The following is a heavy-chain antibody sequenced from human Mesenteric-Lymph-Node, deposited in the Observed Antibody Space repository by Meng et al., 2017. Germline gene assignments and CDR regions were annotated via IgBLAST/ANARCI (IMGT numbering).Heavy chain of an antibody. CDR2: SYYSGNT. CDR3: AGDCRGGYCHGRFDP. Sequence: SETLSLTCSVSGDSIWRSDYYWGWVRQPPGKGLEWIASSYYSGNTYFNPSLKSRVTISVDTSKNQFSLKLSSVTAADTAVYFCAGDCRGGYCHGRFDPWGQGTLVTVSS. CDR1: GDSIWRSDYY. J-gene: IGHJ5*02. D-gene: IGHD2-15*01. V-gene: IGHV4-39*07.